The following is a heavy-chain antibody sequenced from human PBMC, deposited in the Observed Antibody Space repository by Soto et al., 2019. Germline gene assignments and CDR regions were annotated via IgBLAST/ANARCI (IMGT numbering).Heavy chain of an antibody. J-gene: IGHJ4*02. CDR3: ARERPPEPFDY. V-gene: IGHV1-3*01. CDR2: LNAGNGNT. CDR1: GYTFTSYA. D-gene: IGHD1-1*01. Sequence: ASVKVSCNASGYTFTSYAMHWVRPAPGQRLEWMGWLNAGNGNTKYSQKFQGRVTITRDTSASTAYMELRSLRSEDTAVYYCARERPPEPFDYGGQGTLVTVSS.